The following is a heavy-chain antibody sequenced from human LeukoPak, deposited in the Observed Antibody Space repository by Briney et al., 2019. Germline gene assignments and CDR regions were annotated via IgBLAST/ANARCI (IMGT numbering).Heavy chain of an antibody. CDR1: GGTFISYA. CDR3: ARSSVVPRGWFDP. CDR2: IIPILGIA. D-gene: IGHD4-23*01. J-gene: IGHJ5*02. V-gene: IGHV1-69*04. Sequence: ASVKVSCKASGGTFISYAISWVRQAPGQGLEWMGRIIPILGIANYAQKFQGRVTITADKSTSTAYMELSSLRSEDTAVYYCARSSVVPRGWFDPWGQGTLVTVSS.